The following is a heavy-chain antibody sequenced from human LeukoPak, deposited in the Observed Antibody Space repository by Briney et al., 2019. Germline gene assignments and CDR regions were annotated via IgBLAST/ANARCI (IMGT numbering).Heavy chain of an antibody. J-gene: IGHJ5*02. CDR2: ISSSSSYI. D-gene: IGHD2-8*01. CDR3: ARGALMVYATYWNWFDP. Sequence: PGGSLRLSCAASGFTFSSYSMNWVRQAPGKGLEWVSSISSSSSYIYYADSVKGRFTISRDNAKNSLYLQMNSLRAEDTAVYYCARGALMVYATYWNWFDPWGQGTLVTVSS. V-gene: IGHV3-21*01. CDR1: GFTFSSYS.